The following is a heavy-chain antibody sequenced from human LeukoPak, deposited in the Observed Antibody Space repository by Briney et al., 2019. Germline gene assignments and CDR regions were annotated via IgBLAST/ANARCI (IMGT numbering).Heavy chain of an antibody. D-gene: IGHD4-23*01. CDR2: ISSNGSDR. Sequence: PGGSLIFSCAASCFTFSNYELHWVRQAPGRGLEWVSYISSNGSDRYYADSVKGRFTISRDNAKNSLYLHMNSLRAEDTAVYYCARDYGGSSPFDYWGQGTLVTVSS. CDR1: CFTFSNYE. CDR3: ARDYGGSSPFDY. J-gene: IGHJ4*02. V-gene: IGHV3-48*03.